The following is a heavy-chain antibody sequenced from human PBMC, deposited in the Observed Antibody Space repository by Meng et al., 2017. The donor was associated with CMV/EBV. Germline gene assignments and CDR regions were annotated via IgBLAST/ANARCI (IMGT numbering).Heavy chain of an antibody. CDR3: ATPVGAYYFDY. Sequence: SETLSLTCTVSGGSISSSSYYWSWIRQPPGKGLEWIGSIYYSGSTYYNPSLKSRVTISVDTSKNQFSLKLRYVTAADTAVYYCATPVGAYYFDYWGQGTLVTVSS. V-gene: IGHV4-39*07. J-gene: IGHJ4*02. CDR1: GGSISSSSYY. CDR2: IYYSGST. D-gene: IGHD3-16*01.